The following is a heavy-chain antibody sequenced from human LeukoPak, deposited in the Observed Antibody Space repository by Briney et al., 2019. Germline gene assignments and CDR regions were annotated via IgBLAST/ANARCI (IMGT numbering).Heavy chain of an antibody. CDR3: ASENYGSGSYFDY. CDR1: GFTFSSYG. D-gene: IGHD3-10*01. J-gene: IGHJ4*02. V-gene: IGHV3-23*01. CDR2: ISGSGGNT. Sequence: PGRSLRLSCAASGFTFSSYGMHWVRQAPGKGLEWVSLISGSGGNTYYADSVKGRFTISRDNSKNTLYLQMNSLRAEDTAVYYCASENYGSGSYFDYWGQGTLVTVSS.